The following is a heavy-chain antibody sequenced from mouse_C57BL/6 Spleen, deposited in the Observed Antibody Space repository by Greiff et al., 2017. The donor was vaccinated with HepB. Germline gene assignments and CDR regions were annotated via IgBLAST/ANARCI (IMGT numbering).Heavy chain of an antibody. CDR3: ARLLLRYMDY. V-gene: IGHV5-17*01. D-gene: IGHD1-1*01. CDR2: ISSGSSTI. Sequence: DVMLVESGGGLVKPGGSLKLSCAASGFTFSDYGMHWVRQAPEKGLEWVAYISSGSSTIYYADTVKGRFTISRDNAKNTLFLQMTSLRSEDTAMYYCARLLLRYMDYWGQGTSVTVSS. J-gene: IGHJ4*01. CDR1: GFTFSDYG.